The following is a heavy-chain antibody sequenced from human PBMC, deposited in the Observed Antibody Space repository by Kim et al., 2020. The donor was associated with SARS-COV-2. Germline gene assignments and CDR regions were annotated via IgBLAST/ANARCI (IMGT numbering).Heavy chain of an antibody. CDR3: AKGSSYGMVSSWGDS. J-gene: IGHJ5*01. Sequence: GGSLRLSCAASGFSFNSFDMNWVRQAPGKGLEWVAVISYDGSKKYYADSLKGRFTISRDNSKNTLHLQMNSLRAEDTAVYYCAKGSSYGMVSSWGDS. D-gene: IGHD5-18*01. CDR1: GFSFNSFD. CDR2: ISYDGSKK. V-gene: IGHV3-30*18.